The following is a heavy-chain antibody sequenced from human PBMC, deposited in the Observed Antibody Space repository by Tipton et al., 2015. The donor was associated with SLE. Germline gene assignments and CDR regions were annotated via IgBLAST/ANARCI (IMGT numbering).Heavy chain of an antibody. CDR2: IYYSGST. J-gene: IGHJ3*02. V-gene: IGHV4-59*01. Sequence: TLSLTCTASGGSISSYYWSWIRQPPGKGLEWIGYIYYSGSTNYNPSLKSRVTISVDTSKNQFSLKLSSVTAADTAVYYCARVTLGARGAFDIWGQGTMVTVSS. CDR3: ARVTLGARGAFDI. D-gene: IGHD1-26*01. CDR1: GGSISSYY.